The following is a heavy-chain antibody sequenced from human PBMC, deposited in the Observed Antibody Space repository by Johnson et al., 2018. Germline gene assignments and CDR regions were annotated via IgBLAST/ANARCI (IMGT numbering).Heavy chain of an antibody. D-gene: IGHD3-3*01. J-gene: IGHJ6*03. CDR2: IIPILGIA. CDR1: GGTFSSYT. Sequence: QVQLVQSGAEVKKPGSSVKVSCKASGGTFSSYTISWVRQAPGQGLEWMGRIIPILGIANYAQKVQGRVTITADNPTSTAYMELSSLRSEETAVYYCARATRGTYDFWSGSNYYYYYMDVWGKGTTVTVSS. CDR3: ARATRGTYDFWSGSNYYYYYMDV. V-gene: IGHV1-69*04.